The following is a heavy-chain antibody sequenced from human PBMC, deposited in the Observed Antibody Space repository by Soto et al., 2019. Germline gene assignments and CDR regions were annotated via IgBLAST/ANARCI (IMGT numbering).Heavy chain of an antibody. Sequence: PGESLTISCKASGYSFTSYWISWVRQMPGKGLEWMGILHPGDSATRYRPSFQGQVTISADKSINTAYLQWSSLRASDTAMYYCARSHIHRFDPWGQGTLVTVSS. J-gene: IGHJ5*02. V-gene: IGHV5-51*01. D-gene: IGHD2-21*01. CDR2: LHPGDSAT. CDR3: ARSHIHRFDP. CDR1: GYSFTSYW.